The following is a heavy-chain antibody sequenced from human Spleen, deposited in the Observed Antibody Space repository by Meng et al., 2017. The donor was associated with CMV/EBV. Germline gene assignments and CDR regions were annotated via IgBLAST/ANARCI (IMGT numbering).Heavy chain of an antibody. CDR3: STYKIQGY. J-gene: IGHJ4*02. D-gene: IGHD5-24*01. V-gene: IGHV3-15*01. Sequence: LSCAASGFTFSNAWMRWVRQAPGKGLEWVGRIKSKTDGGTTDYAATVKGRFSISRDDSKSTLYLQMNSLKTEDTAVYYCSTYKIQGYWGQGTLVTVSS. CDR2: IKSKTDGGTT. CDR1: GFTFSNAW.